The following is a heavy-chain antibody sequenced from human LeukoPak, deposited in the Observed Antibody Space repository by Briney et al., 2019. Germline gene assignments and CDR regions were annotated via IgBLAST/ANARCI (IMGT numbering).Heavy chain of an antibody. V-gene: IGHV4-34*01. CDR1: GGSFSGYY. D-gene: IGHD1-7*01. CDR3: ARGVDWNYDY. CDR2: INHSGST. J-gene: IGHJ4*02. Sequence: SETLSLTCAVYGGSFSGYYWSWIRQPPGKGLEWIGEINHSGSTNYNPSLKSRVTISVDTSKNQLSLKLSSVTAADTAVYYCARGVDWNYDYWGQGTLVTVSS.